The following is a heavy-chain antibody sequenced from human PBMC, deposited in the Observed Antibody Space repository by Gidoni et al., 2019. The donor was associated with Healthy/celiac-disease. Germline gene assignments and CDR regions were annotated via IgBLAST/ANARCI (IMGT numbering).Heavy chain of an antibody. Sequence: EVQLVESGGGLAKPGGSLRLSCAASGFTFSSYSMNWVRQAPGKGLEWVSSISSSSIYIYYADSVKGRFTISRDNAKNSLYLQVNSLRAEDTAVYYCARDLIAAAGSTYWGQGTLVTVSS. CDR1: GFTFSSYS. CDR2: ISSSSIYI. CDR3: ARDLIAAAGSTY. J-gene: IGHJ4*02. V-gene: IGHV3-21*01. D-gene: IGHD6-13*01.